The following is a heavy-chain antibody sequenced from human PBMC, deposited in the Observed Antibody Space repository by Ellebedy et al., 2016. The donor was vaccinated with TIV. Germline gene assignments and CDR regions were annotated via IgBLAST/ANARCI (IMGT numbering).Heavy chain of an antibody. D-gene: IGHD6-13*01. Sequence: GGSLRLSXAASGFTFSNRWMHWVRQAPGKGLVWVSAINRDGSRTTYADPVKGRFTISRDNAKDTLYLQMNSLRAEDTAVYYCAGGLSSSWYYWGHGTVVTVSS. CDR1: GFTFSNRW. CDR3: AGGLSSSWYY. CDR2: INRDGSRT. J-gene: IGHJ4*01. V-gene: IGHV3-74*01.